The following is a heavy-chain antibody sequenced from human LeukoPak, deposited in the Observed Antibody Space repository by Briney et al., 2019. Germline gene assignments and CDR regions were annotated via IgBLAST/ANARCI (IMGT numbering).Heavy chain of an antibody. CDR1: GFSFSGSD. D-gene: IGHD3-22*01. V-gene: IGHV3-73*01. CDR2: IRSKANNYAT. J-gene: IGHJ4*02. Sequence: GGSLRLSCAASGFSFSGSDIHWVRQASGKGLEWVGHIRSKANNYATESSASVKGRFTISRDESKNTAYLQMNSLKTEDTAVYYCMAAVDLGSGYWEVYWGQGTLVTVSP. CDR3: MAAVDLGSGYWEVY.